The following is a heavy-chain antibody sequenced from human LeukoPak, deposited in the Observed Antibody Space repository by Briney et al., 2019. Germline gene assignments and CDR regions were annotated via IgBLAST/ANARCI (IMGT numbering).Heavy chain of an antibody. CDR3: AKDGRILWFGELLDFDY. CDR2: ISGSGGST. Sequence: PGGSLRLSCAASGFTFSSYGVTWVRQAPGKGLEWVSAISGSGGSTYYADSVKGRFTISRDNSKNTLYLQMNSLRAEDTAVYYCAKDGRILWFGELLDFDYWGQGTLVTVSS. J-gene: IGHJ4*02. CDR1: GFTFSSYG. D-gene: IGHD3-10*01. V-gene: IGHV3-23*01.